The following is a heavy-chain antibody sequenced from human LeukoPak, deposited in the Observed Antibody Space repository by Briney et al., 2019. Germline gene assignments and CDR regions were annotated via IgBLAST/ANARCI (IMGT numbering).Heavy chain of an antibody. CDR1: GFTLSSYW. CDR3: AKDLKYCSSTSCPYYFDY. Sequence: GGSLRLSCAASGFTLSSYWMSWVRQAPGKGLEWVANIKQDGSEKYYVDSVKGRFTISRDNSKNTLYLQMNSLRAEDTAVYYCAKDLKYCSSTSCPYYFDYWGQGTLVTVSS. V-gene: IGHV3-7*03. J-gene: IGHJ4*02. CDR2: IKQDGSEK. D-gene: IGHD2-2*01.